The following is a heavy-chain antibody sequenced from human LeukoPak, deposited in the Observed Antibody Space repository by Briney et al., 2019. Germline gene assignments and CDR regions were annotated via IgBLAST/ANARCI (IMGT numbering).Heavy chain of an antibody. V-gene: IGHV3-23*01. CDR2: ISGGAYRT. Sequence: PGGSLRLSCAASGFILSSYAMSWVRQAPGLGLEWVSGISGGAYRTYYADSVKGRFTISRDNSKNTLYLQMNSLRAEDTAIYYCFREGGDWGQGTLVTVSS. CDR1: GFILSSYA. D-gene: IGHD3-10*01. CDR3: FREGGD. J-gene: IGHJ4*02.